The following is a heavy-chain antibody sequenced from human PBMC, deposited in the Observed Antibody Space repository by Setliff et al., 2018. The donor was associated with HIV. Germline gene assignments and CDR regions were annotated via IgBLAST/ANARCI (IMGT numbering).Heavy chain of an antibody. V-gene: IGHV1-2*02. D-gene: IGHD1-26*01. J-gene: IGHJ5*02. CDR3: AVASIVSTARWNH. Sequence: ASVKVSCKASGYSFSGYYLHWVRRAPGQGLEWMGWINPNSGATNYAQNFQGRVTMTRDTSISTAYMDLSSLTSDDTAVYYCAVASIVSTARWNHWGRGTLVTLSS. CDR2: INPNSGAT. CDR1: GYSFSGYY.